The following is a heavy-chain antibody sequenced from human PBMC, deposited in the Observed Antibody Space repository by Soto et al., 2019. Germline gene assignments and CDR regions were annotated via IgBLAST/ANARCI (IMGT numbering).Heavy chain of an antibody. Sequence: SETLSLTCTVSGGSISSGGYYWTWIRQHPGKGLEWIGYNYYSGITYYNPSLKSRVTISLDTSKNQFSLKLSSVTAADTAVYYCARGSSIAGLYYGMDVWGQGTTVTGSS. V-gene: IGHV4-31*03. CDR3: ARGSSIAGLYYGMDV. J-gene: IGHJ6*02. D-gene: IGHD6-6*01. CDR1: GGSISSGGYY. CDR2: NYYSGIT.